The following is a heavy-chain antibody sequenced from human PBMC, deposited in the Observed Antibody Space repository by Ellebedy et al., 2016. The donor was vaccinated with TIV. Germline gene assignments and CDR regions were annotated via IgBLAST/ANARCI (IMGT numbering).Heavy chain of an antibody. CDR3: ARDLPVPDY. CDR1: GFTFSSYA. Sequence: GGSLTLSXAASGFTFSSYAMHWVRQAPGKGLEWVAVISYDGSNKYYADSVKGRFTISRDNSKNTLYLQMNSLRAEDTAVYYCARDLPVPDYWGQGTLVTVSS. CDR2: ISYDGSNK. D-gene: IGHD2-2*01. V-gene: IGHV3-30-3*01. J-gene: IGHJ4*02.